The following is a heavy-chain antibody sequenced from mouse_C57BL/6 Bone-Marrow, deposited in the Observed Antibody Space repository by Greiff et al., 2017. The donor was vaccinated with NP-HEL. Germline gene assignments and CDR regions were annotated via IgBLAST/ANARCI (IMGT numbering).Heavy chain of an antibody. CDR1: GYTFTDYY. J-gene: IGHJ4*01. Sequence: VQLQQSGPVLVKPGASVKMSCKASGYTFTDYYMNWVKQSHGKSLEWIGVINPYNGGTSYNQKFKGKATLTVDKSSSTAYMELNSLTSEDSAVYYCAKKAFPPYAMDYWGQGTSVTVSS. CDR2: INPYNGGT. CDR3: AKKAFPPYAMDY. V-gene: IGHV1-19*01.